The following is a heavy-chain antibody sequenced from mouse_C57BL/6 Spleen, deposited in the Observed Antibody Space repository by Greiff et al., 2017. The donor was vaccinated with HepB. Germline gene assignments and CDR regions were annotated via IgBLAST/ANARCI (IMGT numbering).Heavy chain of an antibody. CDR3: ARPAQATTWFAY. V-gene: IGHV1-22*01. J-gene: IGHJ3*01. CDR2: INPNNGGT. D-gene: IGHD3-2*02. Sequence: EVKLLESGPELVKPGASVKMSCKASGYTFTDYNMHWVKQSHGKSLEWIGYINPNNGGTSYNQKFKGKATLTVNKSSSTAYMELRSLTSEDSAVYYCARPAQATTWFAYWGQGTLVTVSA. CDR1: GYTFTDYN.